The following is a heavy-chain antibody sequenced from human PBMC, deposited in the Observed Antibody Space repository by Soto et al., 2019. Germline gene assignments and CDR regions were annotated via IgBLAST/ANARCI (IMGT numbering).Heavy chain of an antibody. CDR3: GRANTSGSPIAS. J-gene: IGHJ4*02. CDR2: VHHIGPS. D-gene: IGHD6-19*01. CDR1: GGSVNSPNC. Sequence: QVQLQQSGPGLVKPSGTLSLTCAVSGGSVNSPNCWIWFRQPPEKGLEWIGEVHHIGPSNYTPSLKTRLPLSVDKSNNEVSMNLRSVTAADTAIYYCGRANTSGSPIASWGQGILVTVSS. V-gene: IGHV4-4*02.